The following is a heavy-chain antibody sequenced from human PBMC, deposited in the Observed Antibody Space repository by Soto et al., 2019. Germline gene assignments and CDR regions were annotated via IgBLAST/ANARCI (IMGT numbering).Heavy chain of an antibody. CDR1: GYTFTGYY. CDR2: INPNSGGT. D-gene: IGHD2-15*01. J-gene: IGHJ6*02. Sequence: GASVKVSCKASGYTFTGYYMHWVRQAPGQGLEWMGWINPNSGGTNYAQKFQGWVTMTRDTSISTAYMELSRLRSDDTAVYYCAIDSVVAATGDYGMDVWGQGTTVTVS. CDR3: AIDSVVAATGDYGMDV. V-gene: IGHV1-2*04.